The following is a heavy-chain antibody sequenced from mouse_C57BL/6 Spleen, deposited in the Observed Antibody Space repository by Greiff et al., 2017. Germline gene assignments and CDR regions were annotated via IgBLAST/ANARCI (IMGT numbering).Heavy chain of an antibody. V-gene: IGHV1-26*01. D-gene: IGHD2-3*01. J-gene: IGHJ1*03. CDR2: INPNNGGT. CDR3: ARSPIYDGYSRYFDV. CDR1: GYTFTDYY. Sequence: EVKLQQSGPELVKPGASVKISCKASGYTFTDYYMNWVKQSHGKSLEWIGDINPNNGGTSYNQKFKGKATLTVDKSSSTAYMELRSLTSEDSAVYYCARSPIYDGYSRYFDVWGTGTTVTVSS.